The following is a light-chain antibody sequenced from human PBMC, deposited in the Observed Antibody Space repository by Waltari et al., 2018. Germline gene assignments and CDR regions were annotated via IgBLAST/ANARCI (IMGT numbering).Light chain of an antibody. CDR1: QSIATNS. J-gene: IGKJ5*01. CDR2: GAF. CDR3: QQYRNSPIT. V-gene: IGKV3-20*01. Sequence: IVLTQSPDTLSLSPGGRATISCKASQSIATNSLAWYQQTPGQAPRLLIYGAFTRATGIPDRVRGDGSGTDFTLTISRLEHEDFAVDYCQQYRNSPITFGQGTRLDIK.